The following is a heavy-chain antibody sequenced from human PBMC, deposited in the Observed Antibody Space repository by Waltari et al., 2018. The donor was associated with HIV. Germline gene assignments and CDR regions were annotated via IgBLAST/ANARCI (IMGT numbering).Heavy chain of an antibody. CDR1: GGTFSSYA. D-gene: IGHD3-3*01. CDR3: ASPAGIFGVVITSYYYYGMDV. CDR2: IIPILGIA. J-gene: IGHJ6*02. V-gene: IGHV1-69*04. Sequence: QVQLVQSGAEVKKPGSSVKVSCKASGGTFSSYAISWVRQAPGQGLEWMGRIIPILGIANYAQKFQGRVTITADKSTSTAYMELSSLRSEDTAVYYCASPAGIFGVVITSYYYYGMDVWGQGTTVTVSS.